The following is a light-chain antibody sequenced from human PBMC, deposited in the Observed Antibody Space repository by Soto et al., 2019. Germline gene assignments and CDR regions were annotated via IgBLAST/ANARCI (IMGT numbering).Light chain of an antibody. CDR3: QQSYSTPRT. CDR1: QSISTY. Sequence: DIQMTQSPSSLSASVGDRVTITCRASQSISTYLSWYQQKSGKAPKLLIYEASSLQSGDPSRFSGSGSGTDFTLTISSLQPEDFATYYCQQSYSTPRTFGQGTKVEI. J-gene: IGKJ1*01. V-gene: IGKV1-39*01. CDR2: EAS.